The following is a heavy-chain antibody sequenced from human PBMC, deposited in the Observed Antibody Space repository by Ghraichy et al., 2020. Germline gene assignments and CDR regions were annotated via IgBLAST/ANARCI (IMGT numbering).Heavy chain of an antibody. CDR1: GGSISSSNW. CDR3: TREAVVIYYDSSGPAERYYGMDV. D-gene: IGHD3-22*01. V-gene: IGHV4-4*02. CDR2: IYHSGST. Sequence: SETLSLTCAVSGGSISSSNWWSWVRQPPGKGLEWIGEIYHSGSTNYNPSLKSRVTISVDKSKNQFSLKLSSVTAADTAVYYCTREAVVIYYDSSGPAERYYGMDVWGQGTTVTVSS. J-gene: IGHJ6*02.